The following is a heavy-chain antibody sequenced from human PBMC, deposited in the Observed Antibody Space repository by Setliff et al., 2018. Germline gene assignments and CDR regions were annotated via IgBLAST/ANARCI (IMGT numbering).Heavy chain of an antibody. V-gene: IGHV1-69*05. Sequence: ASVKVSCKASGYTSINYGISWVRQAPGQGLGWMGGLIPMFGTPGYAQKFQDRVTITTDESTSTAYMELNSLTSEDTAVYYCVRSSAPQVVLAADFDLWGQGTPVTVSS. J-gene: IGHJ4*02. CDR2: LIPMFGTP. CDR1: GYTSINYG. D-gene: IGHD6-19*01. CDR3: VRSSAPQVVLAADFDL.